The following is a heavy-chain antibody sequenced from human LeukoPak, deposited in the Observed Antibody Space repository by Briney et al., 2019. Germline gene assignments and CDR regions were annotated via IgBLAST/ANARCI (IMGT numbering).Heavy chain of an antibody. D-gene: IGHD3-22*01. CDR2: VYHSGST. CDR3: ARVVQSTDSSGFYLPEYFQH. V-gene: IGHV4-38-2*02. J-gene: IGHJ1*01. Sequence: PSETLSLTCTVSGYSISSGYHWGWIRQPPGKGLEWIGSVYHSGSTYYNPSLKSRVTISVDTSKNQFSLKLRSVTAADTAVYYCARVVQSTDSSGFYLPEYFQHWGQGTLVTVSS. CDR1: GYSISSGYH.